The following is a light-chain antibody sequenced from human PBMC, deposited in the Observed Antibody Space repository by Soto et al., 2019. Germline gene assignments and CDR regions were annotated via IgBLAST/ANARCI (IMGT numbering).Light chain of an antibody. CDR1: KSISSNF. CDR3: HQTYIHPYS. V-gene: IGKV3-20*01. CDR2: GAS. J-gene: IGKJ2*01. Sequence: EIVLTQSPGTLSLSPGEGATLSCRASKSISSNFLAWYQQKRGQAPRLLIHGASNRATGIPDRFSGSGAGTDFTLTITRLEPEDCAVYYCHQTYIHPYSIGQGTKLEI.